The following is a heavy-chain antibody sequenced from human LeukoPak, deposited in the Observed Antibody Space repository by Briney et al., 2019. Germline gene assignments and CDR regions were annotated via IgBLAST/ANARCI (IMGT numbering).Heavy chain of an antibody. CDR3: ARVKIQLWPRVYYFDY. CDR1: GGSISSHY. V-gene: IGHV4-59*11. J-gene: IGHJ4*02. CDR2: IYYSGST. Sequence: PSENLSLTCTVSGGSISSHYWSWLRQPPGKGLEWIGYIYYSGSTNYNPSLKSRVTISVDTSKNQFSLKLSSVTAADTAVYYCARVKIQLWPRVYYFDYWGQGTLVTVSS. D-gene: IGHD5-18*01.